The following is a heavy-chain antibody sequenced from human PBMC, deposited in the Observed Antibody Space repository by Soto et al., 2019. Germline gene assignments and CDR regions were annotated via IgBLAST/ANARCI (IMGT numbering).Heavy chain of an antibody. CDR3: ARGLDYGDYSKQQQGDY. D-gene: IGHD4-17*01. J-gene: IGHJ4*02. V-gene: IGHV3-48*01. Sequence: GGSLRLSCXASGFTFSSYSVNWVRQAPGKGLEWVSYISSSSSTIYYADSVKGRFTISRDSSKNTVSLEMTSLRAEDTAVYYCARGLDYGDYSKQQQGDYWGQGSLVTVSS. CDR2: ISSSSSTI. CDR1: GFTFSSYS.